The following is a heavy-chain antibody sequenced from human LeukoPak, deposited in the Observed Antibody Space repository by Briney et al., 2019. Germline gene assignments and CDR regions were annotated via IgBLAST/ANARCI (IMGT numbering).Heavy chain of an antibody. CDR3: ARGYVHAFDI. CDR2: IHSGGST. V-gene: IGHV3-53*01. CDR1: GFTVSSNY. D-gene: IGHD5-12*01. Sequence: GGSLRLSCAASGFTVSSNYMSWVRQAPGKGLEWVSVIHSGGSTYYADSVKGRFTISRENAKNSLYLQMNSLRAGDTAVYYCARGYVHAFDIWGQGTMVTVSS. J-gene: IGHJ3*02.